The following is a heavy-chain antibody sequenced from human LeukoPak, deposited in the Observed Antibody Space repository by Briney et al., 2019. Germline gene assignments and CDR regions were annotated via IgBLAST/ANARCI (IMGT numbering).Heavy chain of an antibody. CDR3: ARGGLVRGSYDY. Sequence: SETLSLTCTVSGGPISSSSYYWGWIRQPPGKGLEWIGSIYYSGSTNYNPSLKSRVTISVDTSKNQFSLKLSSVTAADTAVYYCARGGLVRGSYDYWGQGTLVTVSS. D-gene: IGHD3-10*01. CDR2: IYYSGST. J-gene: IGHJ4*02. CDR1: GGPISSSSYY. V-gene: IGHV4-39*07.